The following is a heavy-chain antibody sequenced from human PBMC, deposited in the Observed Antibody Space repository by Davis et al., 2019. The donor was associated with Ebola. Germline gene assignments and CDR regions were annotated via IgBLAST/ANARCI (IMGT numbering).Heavy chain of an antibody. CDR3: SERGSSV. Sequence: PSETLSLTCTVSAVSISTHYWSWVRQPPGTRLEWFGSIYYTGSANYNSSLASRATISVDTSKNQFSLKLTSVTAADTAMYYCSERGSSVWGQGTLVTVSS. CDR2: IYYTGSA. J-gene: IGHJ4*02. V-gene: IGHV4-59*03. CDR1: AVSISTHY. D-gene: IGHD3-10*01.